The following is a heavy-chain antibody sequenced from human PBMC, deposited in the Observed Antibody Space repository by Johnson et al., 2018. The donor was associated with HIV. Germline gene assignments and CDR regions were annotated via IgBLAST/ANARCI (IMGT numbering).Heavy chain of an antibody. Sequence: VQLVESGGGVVQPGGSLRLSCAASGFTFSSYAMSWVRQAPGKGLEWVSVIYSGGSTYYADSVKGRFTISRDNSKNTLSLQMNSLRAEDTAVYYCAREGVVGVKDGLIWGQGTMVTVSS. CDR2: IYSGGST. D-gene: IGHD1-26*01. V-gene: IGHV3-66*01. CDR3: AREGVVGVKDGLI. J-gene: IGHJ3*02. CDR1: GFTFSSYA.